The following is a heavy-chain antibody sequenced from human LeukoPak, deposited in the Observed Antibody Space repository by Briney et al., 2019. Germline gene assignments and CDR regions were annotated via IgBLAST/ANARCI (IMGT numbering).Heavy chain of an antibody. V-gene: IGHV3-7*04. CDR2: IHPEGNEK. CDR3: ARGDAFSGDH. CDR1: GFTFSDFW. Sequence: PGGSPRLSCAVSGFTFSDFWMSWVRQAPGRGLEWVANIHPEGNEKYHVKSVKGRFTISRDNAKNSLFLQMNGRRVEDTVVYYCARGDAFSGDHWGQGTLVTVSS. J-gene: IGHJ4*02.